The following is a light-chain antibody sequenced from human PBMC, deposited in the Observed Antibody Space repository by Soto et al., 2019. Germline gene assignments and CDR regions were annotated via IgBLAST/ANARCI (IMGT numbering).Light chain of an antibody. CDR1: QSISNY. CDR2: AAS. Sequence: DIQMTQSPSSLSASVGDRVTITCRASQSISNYLNWYQQKPGKAPKLLISAASSLQSGVPSRFSGSGSGTDFTLTISSLQPEDFATYYCQQSYSTPYTFGQGTKLGIK. J-gene: IGKJ2*01. V-gene: IGKV1-39*01. CDR3: QQSYSTPYT.